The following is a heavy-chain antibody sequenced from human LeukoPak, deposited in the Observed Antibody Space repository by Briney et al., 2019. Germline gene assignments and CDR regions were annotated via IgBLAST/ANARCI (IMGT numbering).Heavy chain of an antibody. J-gene: IGHJ4*02. CDR1: GYTFTGCY. V-gene: IGHV1-2*02. CDR3: ARDGALDY. Sequence: ASVKVSCKASGYTFTGCYMHWVRQAPGQGLEWMGWINPNSGGTKYAQKFQGRVTMTRDTSISTTYMELSRLTSDDTAVYYCARDGALDYWGQGTLVTVSS. CDR2: INPNSGGT.